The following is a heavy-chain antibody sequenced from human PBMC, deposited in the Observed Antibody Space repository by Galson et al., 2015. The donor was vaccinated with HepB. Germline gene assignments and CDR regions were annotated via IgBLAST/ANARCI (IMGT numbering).Heavy chain of an antibody. Sequence: SVKVSCKASGYTFTSYDINWVRQATGQGLEWMGWMNPNSGTTGYAQKFQGRLTMTRTTSISTAYMELSSLRSEDTAVYYCARGRSCSSTSYFPFDAFHIWGQGTVVTVSS. CDR2: MNPNSGTT. CDR3: ARGRSCSSTSYFPFDAFHI. V-gene: IGHV1-8*01. D-gene: IGHD2-2*01. CDR1: GYTFTSYD. J-gene: IGHJ3*02.